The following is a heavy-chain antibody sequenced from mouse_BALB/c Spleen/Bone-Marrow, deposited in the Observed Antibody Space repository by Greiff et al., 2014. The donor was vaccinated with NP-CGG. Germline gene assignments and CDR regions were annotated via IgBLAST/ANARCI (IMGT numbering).Heavy chain of an antibody. CDR2: ISSGGSYS. J-gene: IGHJ3*01. CDR1: GFTFSSYA. V-gene: IGHV5-9-4*01. CDR3: VRGGDY. Sequence: EVQVVESGGGLVKPGGSLKVSCAAPGFTFSSYAMSWVRQSPEKRLEWVAEISSGGSYSYYPDTVTGRFTISRDNAKNTLNLEMSSLRSEDTAMYYCVRGGDYWGQGTLVTVSA.